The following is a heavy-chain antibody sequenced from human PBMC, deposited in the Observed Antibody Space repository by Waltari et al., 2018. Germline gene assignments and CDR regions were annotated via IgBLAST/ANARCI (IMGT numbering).Heavy chain of an antibody. CDR1: GCTFTYHW. CDR2: IKYDESEK. Sequence: EVQLVESGGDLVQPGGSLRLSCATSGCTFTYHWLSWVRQAPGKGLEWVANIKYDESEKNYLDSVKGRFTISRDNAKNSMYLQMNSLGVDDTAVYYCARDTVMNFWGQGTLVTVSS. V-gene: IGHV3-7*03. CDR3: ARDTVMNF. D-gene: IGHD2-21*01. J-gene: IGHJ4*02.